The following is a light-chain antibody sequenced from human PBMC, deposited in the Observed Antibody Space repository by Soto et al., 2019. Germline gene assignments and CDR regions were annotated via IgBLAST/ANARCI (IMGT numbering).Light chain of an antibody. CDR2: GND. Sequence: QLVLTQPPSVSGAPGQTVTISCSGSSSNIGSRYDVQWFQQVPGTVPKLVIYGNDNRPSGIPDRFSGSKSGTSASLAITGLQAEDEADYYCQSYDKGLNGYVFGPGTKLTVL. V-gene: IGLV1-40*01. J-gene: IGLJ1*01. CDR3: QSYDKGLNGYV. CDR1: SSNIGSRYD.